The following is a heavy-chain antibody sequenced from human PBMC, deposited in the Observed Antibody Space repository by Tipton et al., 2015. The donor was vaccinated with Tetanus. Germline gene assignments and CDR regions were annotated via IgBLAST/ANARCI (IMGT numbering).Heavy chain of an antibody. J-gene: IGHJ4*02. V-gene: IGHV4-4*02. CDR2: IYQSGTS. CDR1: GASISGTNW. D-gene: IGHD3-3*01. CDR3: ARHQREGFLEWLLSSFDY. Sequence: TLSLTCAVSGASISGTNWWSWVRQSPGKGLEWIGEIYQSGTSKYNPSLESRVTISVDTSKNQFSLKLSSVTAADTAVYYCARHQREGFLEWLLSSFDYWGQGTLVTVSS.